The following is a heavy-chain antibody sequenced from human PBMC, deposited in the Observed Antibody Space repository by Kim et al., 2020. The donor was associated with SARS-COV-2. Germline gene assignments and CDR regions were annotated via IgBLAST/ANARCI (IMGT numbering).Heavy chain of an antibody. CDR1: GFTFSSYG. Sequence: GGSLRLSCAASGFTFSSYGMHWVRQAPGKGLEWVAVISYDGSNKYYADSVKGRFTISRDNSKNTLYLQMNSLRAEDTALYYCAKVVPAAMRSRPSVRVDYWGQGTLGTVSS. V-gene: IGHV3-30*18. CDR2: ISYDGSNK. CDR3: AKVVPAAMRSRPSVRVDY. D-gene: IGHD2-2*01. J-gene: IGHJ4*02.